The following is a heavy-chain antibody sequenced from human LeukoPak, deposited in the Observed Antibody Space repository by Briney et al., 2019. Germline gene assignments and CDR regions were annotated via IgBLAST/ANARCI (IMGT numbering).Heavy chain of an antibody. CDR3: ARHRYRYCSGGSCYPGVYYYYYGMDV. V-gene: IGHV4-34*01. Sequence: SETLSLTCAVYGGSLSGYYWSWIRQPPGKGLEWIGEINHSGSTNYNPSLKSRVTISVDTSKNQFSLKLSSVTAADTAVYYCARHRYRYCSGGSCYPGVYYYYYGMDVWGQGTTVTVSS. J-gene: IGHJ6*02. CDR1: GGSLSGYY. CDR2: INHSGST. D-gene: IGHD2-15*01.